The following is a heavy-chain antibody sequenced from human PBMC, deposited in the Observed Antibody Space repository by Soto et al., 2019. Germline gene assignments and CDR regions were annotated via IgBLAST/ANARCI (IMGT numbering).Heavy chain of an antibody. J-gene: IGHJ4*02. V-gene: IGHV3-23*01. Sequence: PGGSLRLSCAASGFSYSTYSMAWVRQTPGKGLAWVSGLSGGGSNTFYADSVQGRFTISVDNSKNTVYLQMNSLRVEDTAVYYCARWDGYGDVWGQGTRVTVSS. CDR3: ARWDGYGDV. CDR1: GFSYSTYS. D-gene: IGHD4-17*01. CDR2: LSGGGSNT.